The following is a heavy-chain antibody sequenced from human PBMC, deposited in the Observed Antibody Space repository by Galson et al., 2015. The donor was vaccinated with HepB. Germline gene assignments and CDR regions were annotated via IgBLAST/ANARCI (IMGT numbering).Heavy chain of an antibody. V-gene: IGHV3-53*01. J-gene: IGHJ4*02. D-gene: IGHD6-13*01. CDR1: GFTVSNNY. Sequence: SLRLSCAASGFTVSNNYMNWVRQAPGKGLEWVSVIYSDGSTYYADSVKGRFTISRDNSKNTLSLQMNSLRADDTAVYYCSSWYGGFWGQGTLVTVSS. CDR2: IYSDGST. CDR3: SSWYGGF.